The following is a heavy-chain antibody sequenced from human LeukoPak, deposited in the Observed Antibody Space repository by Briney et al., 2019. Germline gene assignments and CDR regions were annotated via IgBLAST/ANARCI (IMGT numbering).Heavy chain of an antibody. CDR2: IYSGGST. CDR1: GFTVSSNY. V-gene: IGHV3-66*01. D-gene: IGHD3-10*01. CDR3: ASYGSGSYYNRNY. J-gene: IGHJ4*02. Sequence: PGGSLRLSCAASGFTVSSNYMSWVRQAPGKGLEWVSVIYSGGSTYYADSVKGRFTISRDNSKNTLYLQMNSLRAEDTAVYYCASYGSGSYYNRNYWGQGTLVTVSS.